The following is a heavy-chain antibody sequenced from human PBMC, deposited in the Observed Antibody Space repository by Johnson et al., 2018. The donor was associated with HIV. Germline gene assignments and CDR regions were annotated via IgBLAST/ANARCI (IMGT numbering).Heavy chain of an antibody. CDR2: IRYAGSNK. J-gene: IGHJ3*02. D-gene: IGHD5-12*01. CDR3: AKPNSGYALGLGAFDI. Sequence: QVQLVESGGGVVQPGRSLRLSCAASGFTFSSYAMHWVRQAPGKGLECVAFIRYAGSNKYYADSVKGRFTISRDNSTNTLYLQMNSLRAEDTAVYYCAKPNSGYALGLGAFDIWGQGTMVTVSS. V-gene: IGHV3-30*02. CDR1: GFTFSSYA.